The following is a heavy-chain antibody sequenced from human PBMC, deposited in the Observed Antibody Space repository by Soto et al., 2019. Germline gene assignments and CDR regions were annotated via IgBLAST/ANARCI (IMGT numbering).Heavy chain of an antibody. D-gene: IGHD2-15*01. CDR1: GERCFNYG. CDR2: ISPSNGVP. V-gene: IGHV1-18*01. Sequence: GAAVKVSCSAAGERCFNYGFSWWRQAPGQGGEGLAWISPSNGVPNYAHHPLGRITLIIDAPPSTLSLEVRSLPSADAAVFYCVRCARNCYYGLDVWGQGTQVTVSS. CDR3: VRCARNCYYGLDV. J-gene: IGHJ6*02.